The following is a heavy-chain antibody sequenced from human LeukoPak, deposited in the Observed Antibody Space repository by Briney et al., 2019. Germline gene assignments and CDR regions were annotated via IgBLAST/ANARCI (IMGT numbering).Heavy chain of an antibody. D-gene: IGHD4-23*01. CDR1: GYTFTSYA. CDR3: ARFEGDYVGWFDP. V-gene: IGHV1-3*01. CDR2: INAGNGNT. J-gene: IGHJ5*02. Sequence: ASVKVSCKASGYTFTSYAMHWVRQAPGQRLEWMGWINAGNGNTKYSQKFQGRVTITRDTSASTAYMELSSLRSEDTAVYYCARFEGDYVGWFDPWGQGTLVTVSP.